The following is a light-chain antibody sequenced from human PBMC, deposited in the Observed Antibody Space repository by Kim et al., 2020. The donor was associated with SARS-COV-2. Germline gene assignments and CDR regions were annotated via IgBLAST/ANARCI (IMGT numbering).Light chain of an antibody. J-gene: IGLJ1*01. CDR1: SSNIGAGYD. CDR2: GNS. Sequence: QSVLTQPPSVSGAPGQRVTISCTGSSSNIGAGYDVNWYQQFPGTAPKLLIYGNSNRPSGVPDRFSGSKSGTSASLAITGLQAEDETEYYCQSYDSSLSGYVFGTGTKVT. V-gene: IGLV1-40*01. CDR3: QSYDSSLSGYV.